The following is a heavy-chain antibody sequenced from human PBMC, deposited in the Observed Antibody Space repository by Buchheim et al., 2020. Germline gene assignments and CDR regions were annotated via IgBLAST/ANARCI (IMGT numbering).Heavy chain of an antibody. CDR2: IKSDGSST. J-gene: IGHJ4*02. Sequence: EVQLVESGGGLVQPGGSLRLSCAASGFTFSSYWMHWVRQAPGEGLVWVSRIKSDGSSTNYADSVKGRFTISRDNATNTLYLQMNSLRAEDTAVYYCASGEIRGGGNSWDYWGQGTL. CDR1: GFTFSSYW. CDR3: ASGEIRGGGNSWDY. D-gene: IGHD4-23*01. V-gene: IGHV3-74*01.